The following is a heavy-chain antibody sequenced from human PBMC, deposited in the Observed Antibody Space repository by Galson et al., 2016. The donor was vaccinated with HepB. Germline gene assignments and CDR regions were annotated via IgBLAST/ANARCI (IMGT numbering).Heavy chain of an antibody. D-gene: IGHD5-18*01. Sequence: SVKVSCKASGVTFSSDGITWVRQAPGQGLEWMGGIIPMSGTANYALKFQGRVTITADESTTTAYMELISLRSEDTAVYYCARLDRVGSRGYTSGLTSHYYAMDTWGQGTTVTVSS. CDR1: GVTFSSDG. V-gene: IGHV1-69*13. CDR2: IIPMSGTA. J-gene: IGHJ6*02. CDR3: ARLDRVGSRGYTSGLTSHYYAMDT.